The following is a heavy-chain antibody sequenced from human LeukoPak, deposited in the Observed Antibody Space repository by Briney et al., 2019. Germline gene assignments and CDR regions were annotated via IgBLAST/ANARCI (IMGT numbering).Heavy chain of an antibody. CDR3: ARGPQGYCSSTSCYNRNWFDP. V-gene: IGHV4-31*03. CDR1: GGSISTGGYY. Sequence: PWETLSLTCTFSGGSISTGGYYWSWLSHHPGKGLEWIGYICYSESTYYNPSLKSRVTISVDTSKNQCSMKLSSVTAADTAVNYCARGPQGYCSSTSCYNRNWFDPWGQGTLVTVSS. D-gene: IGHD2-2*02. J-gene: IGHJ5*02. CDR2: ICYSEST.